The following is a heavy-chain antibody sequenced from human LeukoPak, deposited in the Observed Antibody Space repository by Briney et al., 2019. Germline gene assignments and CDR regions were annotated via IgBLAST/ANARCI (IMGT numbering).Heavy chain of an antibody. J-gene: IGHJ4*02. CDR3: VRDKTGRDDY. CDR1: GFTFSSYA. V-gene: IGHV3-30-3*01. D-gene: IGHD7-27*01. Sequence: GGSLRLSCAASGFTFSSYAMHWVRQAPGKGLEWVAVISYDGSNKYYADSVKGRFTISRDNSKNTLYLQMNSLRAEDTAVYYCVRDKTGRDDYWGQGTLVTVSS. CDR2: ISYDGSNK.